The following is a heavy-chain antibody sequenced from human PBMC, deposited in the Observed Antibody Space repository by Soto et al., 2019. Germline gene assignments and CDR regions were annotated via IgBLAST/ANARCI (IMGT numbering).Heavy chain of an antibody. Sequence: GGSLRLSCAASGFTFSSYSMNWVRQAPGKGLEWVSYISSSSSTIYYADSVKGRFTISRDNAKNSLYLQMNSRRAEDTAVYYCARARGYSGYDYYYYDSSGYYYFDYWGQGTLVTVSS. J-gene: IGHJ4*02. CDR2: ISSSSSTI. V-gene: IGHV3-48*04. CDR3: ARARGYSGYDYYYYDSSGYYYFDY. D-gene: IGHD3-22*01. CDR1: GFTFSSYS.